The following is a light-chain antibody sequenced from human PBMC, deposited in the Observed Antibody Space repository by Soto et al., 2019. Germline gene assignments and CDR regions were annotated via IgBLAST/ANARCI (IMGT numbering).Light chain of an antibody. CDR2: AAS. CDR3: LQVSSFPRT. J-gene: IGKJ1*01. CDR1: QSISTY. Sequence: DIQMTQSPSSLSASVGDRVTITCRASQSISTYLNWFQQKPGKAPQFLIQAASNLQSGVPSRFSGSGSGTEFILSINSLQPEDIATYYCLQVSSFPRTFGQGTKVDIK. V-gene: IGKV1-39*01.